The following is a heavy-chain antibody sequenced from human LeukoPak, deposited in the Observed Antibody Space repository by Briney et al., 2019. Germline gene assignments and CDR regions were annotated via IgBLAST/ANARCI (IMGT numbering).Heavy chain of an antibody. CDR1: GYTFTSYD. Sequence: ASVKVSCKASGYTFTSYDINWVRQATGQGLEWMGWMNPNSGNTGYAQKFQGRVTITRNTSISTAYMELSSLRSEDTAVYYCARRTRRDGYNYFGYWGQGTLVTVSS. CDR2: MNPNSGNT. V-gene: IGHV1-8*03. D-gene: IGHD5-24*01. J-gene: IGHJ4*02. CDR3: ARRTRRDGYNYFGY.